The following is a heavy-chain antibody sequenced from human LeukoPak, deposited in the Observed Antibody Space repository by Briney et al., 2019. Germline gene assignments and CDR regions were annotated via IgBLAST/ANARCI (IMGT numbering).Heavy chain of an antibody. D-gene: IGHD6-19*01. J-gene: IGHJ4*02. V-gene: IGHV4-30-2*01. Sequence: SQTLSLTCTVSGGSISSGGYYWSWIRQPPGKGLEWIGEINHSGSTNYNPSLKSRVTISVDTSKNQFSLKLSSVTAADTAVYYCARLPIAYSSGWYGIDYWGQGTLVTVSS. CDR3: ARLPIAYSSGWYGIDY. CDR1: GGSISSGGYY. CDR2: INHSGST.